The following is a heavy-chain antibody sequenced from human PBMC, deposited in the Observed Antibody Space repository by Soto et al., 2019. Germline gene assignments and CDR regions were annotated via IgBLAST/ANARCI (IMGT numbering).Heavy chain of an antibody. V-gene: IGHV4-59*04. Sequence: SETLSLTCTVSGGSISGYYWSWIRQPPGKSLEWMGYIYYTGKTYYNPSLESRLTMSVDRSKNQFSLRLTSVTAADTAVYFCGRDLTSNANCIDPWGQGTLVTVSS. D-gene: IGHD2-2*01. CDR2: IYYTGKT. CDR1: GGSISGYY. J-gene: IGHJ5*02. CDR3: GRDLTSNANCIDP.